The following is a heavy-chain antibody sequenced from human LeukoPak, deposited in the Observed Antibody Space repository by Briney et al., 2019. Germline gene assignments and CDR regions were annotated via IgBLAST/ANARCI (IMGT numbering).Heavy chain of an antibody. V-gene: IGHV3-33*01. CDR3: ARDPMTAAGSKDGMDV. Sequence: GGSLRLSCAASGFTFSSYGMHWVRQAPGKGLEWVAVIWHDGSIKFYVDSVKGRFTISRDNSKNTLYLQMNSLRAEDTAVYYCARDPMTAAGSKDGMDVWGQGTTVTVSS. CDR2: IWHDGSIK. CDR1: GFTFSSYG. D-gene: IGHD6-13*01. J-gene: IGHJ6*02.